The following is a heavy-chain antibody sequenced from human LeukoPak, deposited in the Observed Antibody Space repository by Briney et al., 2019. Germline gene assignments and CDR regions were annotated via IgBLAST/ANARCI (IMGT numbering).Heavy chain of an antibody. Sequence: SETLSLTCTVSGYSISSGYYWGWIRQPPGKGLEWIGSIYHSGSTYYNPSLKSRVTILVDTSKNQFSLKLSSVTAADTAVYHCARDLDFSQNWFDPWGQGTLVTVSS. CDR2: IYHSGST. J-gene: IGHJ5*02. V-gene: IGHV4-38-2*02. D-gene: IGHD3/OR15-3a*01. CDR3: ARDLDFSQNWFDP. CDR1: GYSISSGYY.